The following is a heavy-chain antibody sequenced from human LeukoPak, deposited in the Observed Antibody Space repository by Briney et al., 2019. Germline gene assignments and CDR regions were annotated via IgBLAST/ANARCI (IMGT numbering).Heavy chain of an antibody. V-gene: IGHV3-30*02. Sequence: GGSLRLSCAASRFTFSSYWMNWVRQAPGKGLDWLAFIRYDGSNKYYADSVKGRFTISRDNSKNTLYLQMNSLRAEDTAVYYCAKPHFDYWGQGTLVTVSS. CDR2: IRYDGSNK. CDR3: AKPHFDY. J-gene: IGHJ4*02. CDR1: RFTFSSYW.